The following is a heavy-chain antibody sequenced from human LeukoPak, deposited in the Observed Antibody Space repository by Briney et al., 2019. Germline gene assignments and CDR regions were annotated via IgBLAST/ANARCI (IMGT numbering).Heavy chain of an antibody. J-gene: IGHJ4*02. CDR1: GGSFSGYY. Sequence: SETLSLTCAVYGGSFSGYYWSWIRQPPGKGLEWIGEINHSGSTNYNPSRKSRVTISVDTSKNQFSLKLSSVTAADTAVYYCARVGNQWLVGSYYFDYWGQGTLVTVSS. V-gene: IGHV4-34*01. CDR2: INHSGST. D-gene: IGHD6-19*01. CDR3: ARVGNQWLVGSYYFDY.